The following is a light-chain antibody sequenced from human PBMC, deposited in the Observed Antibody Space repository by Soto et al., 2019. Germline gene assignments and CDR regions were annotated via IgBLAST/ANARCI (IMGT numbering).Light chain of an antibody. Sequence: QSALTQPASVSGSPGQSITISCTGTSSDIRGYDYVSWYQHHPGKAPKLMISGVSERPSGVPDRFSGSKSGNTASLTISGLQAEDEADYYCCSYVDTDTWVFGGGTKVTVL. CDR3: CSYVDTDTWV. CDR2: GVS. V-gene: IGLV2-11*01. CDR1: SSDIRGYDY. J-gene: IGLJ3*02.